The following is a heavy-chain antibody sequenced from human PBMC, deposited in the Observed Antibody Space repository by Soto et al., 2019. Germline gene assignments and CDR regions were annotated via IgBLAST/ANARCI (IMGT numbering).Heavy chain of an antibody. J-gene: IGHJ4*02. CDR2: ITGSGGRT. Sequence: VGSLRLSCSASGFAFSSYAMAWVRQAPGKGLEWVSSITGSGGRTYFAVSVMGRFSIPRDNSQKTVSLQMDSLRAEDTAVYYCAKFSAHSMYDISSAPDYWGQGTLVTVSS. CDR3: AKFSAHSMYDISSAPDY. D-gene: IGHD6-6*01. V-gene: IGHV3-23*01. CDR1: GFAFSSYA.